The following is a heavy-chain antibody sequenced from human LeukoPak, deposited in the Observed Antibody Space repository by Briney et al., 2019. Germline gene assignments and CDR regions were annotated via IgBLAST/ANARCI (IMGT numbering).Heavy chain of an antibody. Sequence: PSETLSLTCTVSGGSISSGGYYWSWIRQPPGKGLEWIGYIYHSGSTYYNPSLKSRVTISVDRSKNRFSLKLSSVTAADTAVYYCARDPGGTGWGQGTLVTVSS. CDR2: IYHSGST. D-gene: IGHD3/OR15-3a*01. V-gene: IGHV4-30-2*01. CDR1: GGSISSGGYY. J-gene: IGHJ4*02. CDR3: ARDPGGTG.